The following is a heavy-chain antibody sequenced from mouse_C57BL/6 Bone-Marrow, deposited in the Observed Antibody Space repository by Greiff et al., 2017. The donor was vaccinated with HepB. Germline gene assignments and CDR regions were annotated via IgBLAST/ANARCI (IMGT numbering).Heavy chain of an antibody. D-gene: IGHD2-2*01. CDR1: GYTFTDYN. J-gene: IGHJ4*01. V-gene: IGHV1-22*01. Sequence: VQLQQSGPELVRPGASVKMSCKASGYTFTDYNMHWVKQSHGKSLEWIGYINPNNGGTSYNQKFKDKATLTADKSSSTAYMQLSSLTYEASAVYYCAIYGYDTIYYAMDYWGQGTSVTVSS. CDR2: INPNNGGT. CDR3: AIYGYDTIYYAMDY.